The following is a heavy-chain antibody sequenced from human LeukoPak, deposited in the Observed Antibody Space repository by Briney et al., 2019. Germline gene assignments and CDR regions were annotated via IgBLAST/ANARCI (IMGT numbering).Heavy chain of an antibody. CDR1: GFTFSSYA. CDR2: ISGSGGST. Sequence: GGSLRLSCAGSGFTFSSYAMSWVRQAPGKGLEWVSAISGSGGSTYYADSVKGRFTISRDNSKNTLYLQMNSLRAEDTAVYCCAKVAHYYGSGSYYEYYFDYWGQGTLVTVSS. V-gene: IGHV3-23*01. J-gene: IGHJ4*02. CDR3: AKVAHYYGSGSYYEYYFDY. D-gene: IGHD3-10*01.